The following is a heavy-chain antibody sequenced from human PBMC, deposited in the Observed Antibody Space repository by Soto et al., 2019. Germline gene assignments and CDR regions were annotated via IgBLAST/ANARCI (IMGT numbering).Heavy chain of an antibody. J-gene: IGHJ3*02. CDR2: INPNSGGT. CDR1: GYTFTGYY. D-gene: IGHD3-10*01. Sequence: ASVKVSCKASGYTFTGYYMHWVRQAPGQGLEWMGWINPNSGGTNYAQKFQGWVTMTRDTSISTAYMELSRLRSDDTAVYYCAKSGNGSGSYYNNQYHDAFDIWGQGTMVTVSS. CDR3: AKSGNGSGSYYNNQYHDAFDI. V-gene: IGHV1-2*04.